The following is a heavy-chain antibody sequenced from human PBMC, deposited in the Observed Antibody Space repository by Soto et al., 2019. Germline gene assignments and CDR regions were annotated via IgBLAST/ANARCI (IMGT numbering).Heavy chain of an antibody. D-gene: IGHD6-19*01. CDR1: GGTFSSYA. CDR2: IIPIFGTA. Sequence: QVQLVQSGAEVKKPGSSVKVSCKASGGTFSSYAISWVRQAPGQGLEWMGGIIPIFGTANYAQKFQGRVTITADESTSTGYMELSSLRSEDTAVYYCARGAGWYYYYGMDVWGQGTTVTVSS. CDR3: ARGAGWYYYYGMDV. V-gene: IGHV1-69*01. J-gene: IGHJ6*02.